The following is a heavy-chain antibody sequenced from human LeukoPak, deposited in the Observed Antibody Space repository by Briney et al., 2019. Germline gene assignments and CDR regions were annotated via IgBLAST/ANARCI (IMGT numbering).Heavy chain of an antibody. J-gene: IGHJ6*02. CDR3: ARVMYCGGDCYYYYYYGMDV. D-gene: IGHD2-21*02. CDR1: GFTFSSYS. Sequence: PGGSLRLSCAASGFTFSSYSMNWVRQAPGKGLEWVSSISSSSSYIYYADSVKGRFTISRDNAKNSLYLQMNSLRAEDTAVYYCARVMYCGGDCYYYYYYGMDVWGQGTTVTVSS. V-gene: IGHV3-21*01. CDR2: ISSSSSYI.